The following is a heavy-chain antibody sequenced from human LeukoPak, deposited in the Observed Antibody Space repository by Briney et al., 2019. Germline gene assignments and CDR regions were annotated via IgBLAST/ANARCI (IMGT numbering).Heavy chain of an antibody. CDR2: IYPGDPDT. D-gene: IGHD3-10*01. V-gene: IGHV5-51*01. Sequence: GESLKISCKGSGYSFTSYWIGWVRQMPGKGLEWMGIIYPGDPDTRYSPSFQGQVTISADKSISTAYLQWSSLKASDTAMYYCVRGSAVGWLRFQHWGQGTLVTVSS. CDR1: GYSFTSYW. CDR3: VRGSAVGWLRFQH. J-gene: IGHJ1*01.